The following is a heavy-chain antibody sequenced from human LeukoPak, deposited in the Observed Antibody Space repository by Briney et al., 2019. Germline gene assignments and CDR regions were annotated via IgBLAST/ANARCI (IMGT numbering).Heavy chain of an antibody. Sequence: SETLSLTCTVSGGSISSSSYYWSWIRQPPGKGLEWIGYIYDSGSTNYNPSLKSRVTISVDTSKNQFSLKVTSVTAADTAVYYCARGSTDYFNYWGQGTLVTVSS. CDR1: GGSISSSSYY. V-gene: IGHV4-61*01. J-gene: IGHJ4*02. CDR2: IYDSGST. CDR3: ARGSTDYFNY.